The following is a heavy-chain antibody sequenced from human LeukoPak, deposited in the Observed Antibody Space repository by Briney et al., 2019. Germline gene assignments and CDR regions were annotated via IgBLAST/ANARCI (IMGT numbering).Heavy chain of an antibody. CDR3: ARQGAVAGTYYYHALDV. Sequence: PSETLSLTCTVSGGSISNYYWSWIRQPPGKGLEWIGYISDSGSTTHNPSLKSRVTMSVDSSKNQFSLKLSSLTATDTAVYYCARQGAVAGTYYYHALDVWGQGTTVTVSS. CDR2: ISDSGST. J-gene: IGHJ6*02. D-gene: IGHD6-19*01. V-gene: IGHV4-59*08. CDR1: GGSISNYY.